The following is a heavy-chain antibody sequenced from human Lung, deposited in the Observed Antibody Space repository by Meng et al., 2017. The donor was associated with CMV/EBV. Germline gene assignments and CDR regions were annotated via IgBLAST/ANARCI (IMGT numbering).Heavy chain of an antibody. Sequence: YGIGWVRQVHGKGLDWVASNNPGESDARYSPSLQGQVTNAAEKSINTAYEQCSSLKASDTARYYCAKGIYYNYWSAYYTGEPFDYWGQGTLVTVSS. J-gene: IGHJ4*02. V-gene: IGHV5-51*01. D-gene: IGHD3-3*01. CDR3: AKGIYYNYWSAYYTGEPFDY. CDR2: NNPGESDA. CDR1: YG.